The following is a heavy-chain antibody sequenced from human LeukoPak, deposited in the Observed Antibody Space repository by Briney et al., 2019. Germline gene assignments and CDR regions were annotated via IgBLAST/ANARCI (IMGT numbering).Heavy chain of an antibody. Sequence: GASVKVSCEASGYNFPSYGINWVRQAPGQGLEWMGWIRPHTGETNSAQRFQDRVTMTTDTSTTTAYMELRSLRFDDTAVYYCARDRGGKGSAIFYWGQGSLVTVSS. CDR2: IRPHTGET. D-gene: IGHD2-2*01. J-gene: IGHJ4*02. CDR1: GYNFPSYG. CDR3: ARDRGGKGSAIFY. V-gene: IGHV1-18*01.